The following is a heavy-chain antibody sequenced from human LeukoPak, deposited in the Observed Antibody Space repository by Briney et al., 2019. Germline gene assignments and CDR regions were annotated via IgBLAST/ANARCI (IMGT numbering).Heavy chain of an antibody. CDR1: GYTLTELS. Sequence: EASVKVSCKVSGYTLTELSMHWVRQAPGKGLEWMGGFDPEDGETIYAQKFQGRVTMTEDTSTDKAYMELSSLRSEDTAVYYCATGWVGGSGSYQDYWGQGTLVTVSS. CDR3: ATGWVGGSGSYQDY. V-gene: IGHV1-24*01. CDR2: FDPEDGET. J-gene: IGHJ4*02. D-gene: IGHD3-10*01.